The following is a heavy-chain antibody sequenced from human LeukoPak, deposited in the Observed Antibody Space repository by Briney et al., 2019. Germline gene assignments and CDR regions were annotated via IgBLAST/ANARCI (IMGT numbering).Heavy chain of an antibody. J-gene: IGHJ4*02. V-gene: IGHV3-20*04. CDR1: AFTFDDYG. Sequence: GGSLRLSCAASAFTFDDYGMSWVRQAPGKGLEWVSGINWNGGSTGYADSVEGRFTISRDNAKNSLYLQMNSLRAEDTALYYCASEVTGERISDYCGQGTLVTVSS. CDR2: INWNGGST. D-gene: IGHD1-1*01. CDR3: ASEVTGERISDY.